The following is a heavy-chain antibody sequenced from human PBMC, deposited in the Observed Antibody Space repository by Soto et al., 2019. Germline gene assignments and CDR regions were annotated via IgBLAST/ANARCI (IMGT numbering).Heavy chain of an antibody. CDR2: ISGGGGST. J-gene: IGHJ4*02. V-gene: IGHV3-23*01. D-gene: IGHD3-16*01. CDR3: AKGSASARPYYFDY. Sequence: GGSLRLSCAASGFTFSSYAMSWVRQAPGEGLEWVSAISGGGGSTYYADSVKGRFTISRDNSKNTLYLQMNSLRAEDTAVYYCAKGSASARPYYFDYWGQGAPVTVSS. CDR1: GFTFSSYA.